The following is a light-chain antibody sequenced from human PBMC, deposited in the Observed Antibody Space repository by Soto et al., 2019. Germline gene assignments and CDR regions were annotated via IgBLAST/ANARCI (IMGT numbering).Light chain of an antibody. Sequence: QSALTQPASVSGSPGQSITISCTGTSSDVGGSNYVSWYQQHPGKAPKLMIYDVSNQPSGVSNRFSGSKSGNTASLTISGLQAEDEADYYCGSYSSSSTLYVFGTGTKVTVL. CDR2: DVS. J-gene: IGLJ1*01. CDR1: SSDVGGSNY. CDR3: GSYSSSSTLYV. V-gene: IGLV2-14*03.